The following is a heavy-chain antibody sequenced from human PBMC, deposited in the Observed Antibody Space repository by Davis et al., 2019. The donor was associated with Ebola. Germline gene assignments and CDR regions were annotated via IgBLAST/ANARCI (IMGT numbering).Heavy chain of an antibody. CDR2: LIGVTGGT. Sequence: GESLKISCAASGFTFGIYAMSWVRQAPGKGLEWVSGLIGVTGGTYYADSVKGRFTISRDISKNTLFLQMNSLRAEDTALYYCAKDRTSRDGYWEFDHWGQGTLVTVSS. CDR3: AKDRTSRDGYWEFDH. CDR1: GFTFGIYA. V-gene: IGHV3-23*01. D-gene: IGHD5-24*01. J-gene: IGHJ4*02.